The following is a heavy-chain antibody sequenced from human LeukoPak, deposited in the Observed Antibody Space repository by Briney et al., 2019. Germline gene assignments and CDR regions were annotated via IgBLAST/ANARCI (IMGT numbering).Heavy chain of an antibody. V-gene: IGHV3-23*01. CDR3: AKGSGWYVDY. J-gene: IGHJ4*02. Sequence: GGSLRLSCAASGFIFSDYIMIWVRRAPGKGLEWVSGITASGDSTYYADSVKGRFTMSRDNSKNTVYLQMNSLRAEDTAVYYCAKGSGWYVDYWGQGTLVTVSS. D-gene: IGHD6-19*01. CDR1: GFIFSDYI. CDR2: ITASGDST.